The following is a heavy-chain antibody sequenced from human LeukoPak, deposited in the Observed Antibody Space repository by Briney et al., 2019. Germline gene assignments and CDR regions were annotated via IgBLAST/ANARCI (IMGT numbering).Heavy chain of an antibody. Sequence: GGSLRLSCAASGFSFINYGMHWVRQAPGKGLEWVASISHDGSNYYYADSVKGRFTISRDNSKNTLYVQMDSLRTDDAAVYYCAKSKSPYPMDYIFDFWGQGTLVTVSS. J-gene: IGHJ4*02. CDR2: ISHDGSNY. CDR1: GFSFINYG. D-gene: IGHD4-11*01. V-gene: IGHV3-30*18. CDR3: AKSKSPYPMDYIFDF.